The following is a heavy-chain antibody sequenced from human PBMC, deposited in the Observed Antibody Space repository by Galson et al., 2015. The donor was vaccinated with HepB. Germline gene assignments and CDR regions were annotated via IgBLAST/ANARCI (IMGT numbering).Heavy chain of an antibody. D-gene: IGHD3-10*01. J-gene: IGHJ5*01. CDR2: IYYSGST. Sequence: TLSLTCTVSGGSISRGGSYWTWIRQYPGTGLEWIGYIYYSGSTYYNPSLKSRLNISVDTSENQFSLNLSSVTAADTAVYYCARGVTLVRGPIIADNWFDSWGQGILVIVSP. V-gene: IGHV4-31*03. CDR3: ARGVTLVRGPIIADNWFDS. CDR1: GGSISRGGSY.